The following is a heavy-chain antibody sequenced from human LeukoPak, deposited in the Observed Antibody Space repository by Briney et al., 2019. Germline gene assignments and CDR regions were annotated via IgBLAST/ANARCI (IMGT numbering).Heavy chain of an antibody. CDR3: ARVGDGLNDAFDI. J-gene: IGHJ3*02. D-gene: IGHD5-24*01. V-gene: IGHV1-2*06. CDR2: INTNSGGT. Sequence: ASVKVSCTASGYTFTGYYMNWVRHAPGQGLEWMGRINTNSGGTNYAHKFQGRVTMIRDTSTSTAYTELSRLISDDTAVYYCARVGDGLNDAFDIWGRGPMVTVSS. CDR1: GYTFTGYY.